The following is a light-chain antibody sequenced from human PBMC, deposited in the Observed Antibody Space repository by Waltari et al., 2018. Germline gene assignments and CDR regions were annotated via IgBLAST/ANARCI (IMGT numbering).Light chain of an antibody. CDR1: QSISNF. CDR2: AAF. J-gene: IGKJ5*01. CDR3: QQSLNTPPT. Sequence: DIQMTQSPSSLSASVGDKVTITTRTSQSISNFLNWYQQKSGKATKLLIYAAFSLQSGVSSRFSGSGSWTEFTLSINNLQPEDFATYYCQQSLNTPPTFGQGSRLDIK. V-gene: IGKV1-39*01.